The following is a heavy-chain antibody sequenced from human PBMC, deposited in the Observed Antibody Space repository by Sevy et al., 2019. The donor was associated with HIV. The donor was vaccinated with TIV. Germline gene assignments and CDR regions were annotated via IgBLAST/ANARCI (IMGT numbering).Heavy chain of an antibody. V-gene: IGHV3-74*01. J-gene: IGHJ4*02. CDR1: GLTFSSYW. D-gene: IGHD3-10*01. Sequence: GGSLRLSCAASGLTFSSYWMHWVRQAPGKGLVWVSRINSDGSSTSYADSVKGRFTISGDNAMNTLNLQMNSLRAEVTAVYYCVCGLLWFGELSPYYFDYWGQGTLVTVSS. CDR2: INSDGSST. CDR3: VCGLLWFGELSPYYFDY.